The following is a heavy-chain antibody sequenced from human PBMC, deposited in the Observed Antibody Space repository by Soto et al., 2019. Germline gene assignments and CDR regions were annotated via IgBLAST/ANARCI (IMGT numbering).Heavy chain of an antibody. CDR3: ARARKYYYDSSGYYHQFDY. V-gene: IGHV1-69*13. CDR1: GGTFSSYA. CDR2: IIPIFGTA. J-gene: IGHJ4*02. Sequence: SVKVSCKASGGTFSSYAISWVRQAPGQGLEWMGGIIPIFGTANYAQKFQGRVTITADESTSTAYMELSSLRSEDTAVYYCARARKYYYDSSGYYHQFDYWGQGTLVTVSS. D-gene: IGHD3-22*01.